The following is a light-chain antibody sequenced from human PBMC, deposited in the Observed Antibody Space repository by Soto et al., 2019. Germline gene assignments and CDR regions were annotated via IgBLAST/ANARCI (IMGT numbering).Light chain of an antibody. CDR2: NNN. V-gene: IGLV1-40*01. J-gene: IGLJ1*01. CDR1: SSNLGAGYA. CDR3: QSYDSSLRAYV. Sequence: QSVLTQPPSGSGAPGQGVTISCSGTSSNLGAGYAVHWYQQLPGTVPKLLIYNNNNRPSGVPDRFSGSKSGTSASLAITGLQTEDEADYYCQSYDSSLRAYVFGAGTKVTVL.